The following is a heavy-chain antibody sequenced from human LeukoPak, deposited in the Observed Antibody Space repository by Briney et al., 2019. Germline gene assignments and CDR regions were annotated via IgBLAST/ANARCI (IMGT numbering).Heavy chain of an antibody. D-gene: IGHD3-22*01. V-gene: IGHV3-21*01. Sequence: GGSLRLSCAASGFTFSSYSRNWVRQAQGEGLEWVSSISSSSSYIYYADSVKGRFTISRDNAKNSLYLQMNSLRAEDTAVYYCARDRAYYDSSGYDPEWFDPWGQGTLVTVSS. CDR2: ISSSSSYI. CDR3: ARDRAYYDSSGYDPEWFDP. CDR1: GFTFSSYS. J-gene: IGHJ5*02.